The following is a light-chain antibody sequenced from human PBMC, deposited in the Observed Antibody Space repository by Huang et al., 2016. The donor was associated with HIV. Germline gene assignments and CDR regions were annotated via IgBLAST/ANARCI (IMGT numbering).Light chain of an antibody. J-gene: IGKJ3*01. CDR1: QSLLHTDGKTS. V-gene: IGKV2-29*02. CDR3: MQGIHLPFT. Sequence: DIVMTQTPLSLSVIPGQPASISCKSCQSLLHTDGKTSLEWYLQKPGQSPHLLICERARRLSGVADRFRGSGSGTDFTLKIRRVEAEDVGVYYCMQGIHLPFTFGPGTKVDIK. CDR2: ERA.